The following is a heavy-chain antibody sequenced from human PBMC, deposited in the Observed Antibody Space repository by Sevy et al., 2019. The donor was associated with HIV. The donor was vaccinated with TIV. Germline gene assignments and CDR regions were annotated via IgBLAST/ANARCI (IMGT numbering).Heavy chain of an antibody. D-gene: IGHD6-19*01. CDR2: ISYDGSAE. CDR3: ARDAGYSIDWYPEY. CDR1: GFTFNTHA. V-gene: IGHV3-30*03. Sequence: GGSLRLSCTGSGFTFNTHAMHWVRQAPGKGLEWVAVISYDGSAEFYADSVKGRFTISRDNSENKLYLQMNSLRKEDTAMYYCARDAGYSIDWYPEYWGQGILVTVSS. J-gene: IGHJ4*02.